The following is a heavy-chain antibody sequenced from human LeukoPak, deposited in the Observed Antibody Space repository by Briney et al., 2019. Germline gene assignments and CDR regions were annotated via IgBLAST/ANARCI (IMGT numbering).Heavy chain of an antibody. CDR1: GFTFSSYW. J-gene: IGHJ4*02. CDR3: ARSMVRGVIDY. Sequence: PGGSLRLXCAASGFTFSSYWMHWVRQAPGKGLVWVSRINSDGSSTSYADSVKGRFTISRDNAKNTLYLQMNSLRAEDTAVYYCARSMVRGVIDYWGQGTLVTVSS. V-gene: IGHV3-74*01. CDR2: INSDGSST. D-gene: IGHD3-10*01.